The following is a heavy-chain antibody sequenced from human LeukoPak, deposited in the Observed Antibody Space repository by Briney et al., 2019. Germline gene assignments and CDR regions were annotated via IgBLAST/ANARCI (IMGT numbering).Heavy chain of an antibody. Sequence: GESLKISCKGSGYSFTSYWIGWVRQMPGKGLEWMGIIYPADSDSRYSPSFQGQVTISADKSISTAYLQWSSLKASDTAMYYCARYGPLGYCSSPRCYSTSWDYWGQGTLVTVSS. D-gene: IGHD2-2*02. CDR1: GYSFTSYW. V-gene: IGHV5-51*01. J-gene: IGHJ4*02. CDR3: ARYGPLGYCSSPRCYSTSWDY. CDR2: IYPADSDS.